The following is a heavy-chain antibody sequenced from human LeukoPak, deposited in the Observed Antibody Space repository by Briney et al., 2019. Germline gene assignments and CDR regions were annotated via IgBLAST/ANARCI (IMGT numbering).Heavy chain of an antibody. CDR2: IDSNGGTT. CDR1: GFTLSSYA. D-gene: IGHD1-26*01. CDR3: ARDNSVGDNAWWFDP. Sequence: GGSLLLSCAASGFTLSSYAMHWVRQAPGKGLEYVSAIDSNGGTTYYANSVKGRFTISRDNSKNTLYLQMGSLRAEDTAIYYCARDNSVGDNAWWFDPWGQGTLVTVSS. J-gene: IGHJ5*02. V-gene: IGHV3-64*01.